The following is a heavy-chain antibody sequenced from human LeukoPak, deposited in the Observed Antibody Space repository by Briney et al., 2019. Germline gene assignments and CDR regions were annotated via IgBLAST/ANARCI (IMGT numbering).Heavy chain of an antibody. Sequence: SETLSLTCTVSGGSISSYYWSWIRQPPGKGLEWIGYIYYSGSTNYNPSLKSRVTISVDTSKNHFSLKLSSVTAADTAVYYCAGTAVGATDYWYFDLWGRGTLVTVSS. D-gene: IGHD1-26*01. CDR2: IYYSGST. V-gene: IGHV4-59*01. CDR3: AGTAVGATDYWYFDL. J-gene: IGHJ2*01. CDR1: GGSISSYY.